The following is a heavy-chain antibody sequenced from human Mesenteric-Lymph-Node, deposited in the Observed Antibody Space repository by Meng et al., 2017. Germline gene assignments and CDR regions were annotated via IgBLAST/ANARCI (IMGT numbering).Heavy chain of an antibody. D-gene: IGHD4-17*01. CDR1: GGSISSSSYY. CDR3: ARDPAGYGKGYYFDY. Sequence: SETLSLTCTVSGGSISSSSYYWGWIRQPPGKGLEWIGSIYYSGSTYYNPSLKSRVTISVDTSKNQFSLKLSSVTAADTAVYYCARDPAGYGKGYYFDYWGQGTLVTVSS. J-gene: IGHJ4*02. CDR2: IYYSGST. V-gene: IGHV4-39*07.